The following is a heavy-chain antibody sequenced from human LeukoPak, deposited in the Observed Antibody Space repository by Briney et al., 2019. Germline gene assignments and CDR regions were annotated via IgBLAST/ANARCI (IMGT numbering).Heavy chain of an antibody. J-gene: IGHJ4*02. D-gene: IGHD3-16*01. CDR2: IYAGDSDT. V-gene: IGHV5-51*01. CDR3: VRGGPSYALDY. CDR1: GYSFTNYW. Sequence: GESLKISCKGSGYSFTNYWIGWVRQMPGKGLEWMGIIYAGDSDTRYSPSFQGQVTISADKSINTAYLQWSSLKASDTAMYYCVRGGPSYALDYWGQGTLVTVSS.